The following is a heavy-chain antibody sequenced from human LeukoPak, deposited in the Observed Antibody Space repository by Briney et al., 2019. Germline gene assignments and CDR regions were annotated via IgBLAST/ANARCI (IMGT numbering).Heavy chain of an antibody. Sequence: PSETLSLTCAVSGGSFSGYYWSWIRQPPGERLEWFGEINHSGGTNYNPSLNSRGTITVDTSKNQFSLKLRSVTAADTAVYYWAGNDYGDYWGQGTLVTVSS. CDR1: GGSFSGYY. V-gene: IGHV4-34*01. D-gene: IGHD3-16*01. CDR2: INHSGGT. CDR3: AGNDYGDY. J-gene: IGHJ4*02.